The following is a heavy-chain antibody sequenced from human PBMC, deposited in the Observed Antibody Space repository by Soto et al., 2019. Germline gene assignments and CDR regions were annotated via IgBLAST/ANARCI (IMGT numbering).Heavy chain of an antibody. D-gene: IGHD6-19*01. Sequence: QLQPWGAGLLKPSETLSLTCVVSGGSFSTYYYNWIRQSPGKGLEWIGEINHSGSNNYSPSLKSRGTMSLDTSKNQLSLKLTSVPAAATAVYYCARGGSNGWQVAFDIWGQETMVTVSS. CDR1: GGSFSTYY. CDR3: ARGGSNGWQVAFDI. CDR2: INHSGSN. V-gene: IGHV4-34*01. J-gene: IGHJ3*02.